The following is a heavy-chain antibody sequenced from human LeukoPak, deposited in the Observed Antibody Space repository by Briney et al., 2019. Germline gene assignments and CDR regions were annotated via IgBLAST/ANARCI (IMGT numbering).Heavy chain of an antibody. CDR2: INHSGGT. J-gene: IGHJ4*02. V-gene: IGHV4-34*01. CDR3: ARGGGIAARSEFDY. Sequence: SETLSLTCAVYGGSFSGYYWSWIRQPPGKGLEWIGDINHSGGTNYNPSLKSRVTISVDTSKNQFSLKLSPVTAADTAVYYCARGGGIAARSEFDYWGQGTLVTVSS. CDR1: GGSFSGYY. D-gene: IGHD6-6*01.